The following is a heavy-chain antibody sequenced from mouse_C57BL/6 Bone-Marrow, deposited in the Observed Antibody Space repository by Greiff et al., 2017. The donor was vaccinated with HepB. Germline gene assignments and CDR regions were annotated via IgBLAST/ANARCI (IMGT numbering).Heavy chain of an antibody. V-gene: IGHV1-69*01. CDR2: IDPSDSYT. CDR3: ARLTGAMDY. Sequence: LQQPGAELVMPGASVKLSCKASGYTFTSYWMHWVKQRPGQGLEWIGEIDPSDSYTNYNQKFKGKSTLTVDKSSSTAYMQLSSLTSEDSAVYYCARLTGAMDYWGQGTSVTVSS. J-gene: IGHJ4*01. CDR1: GYTFTSYW.